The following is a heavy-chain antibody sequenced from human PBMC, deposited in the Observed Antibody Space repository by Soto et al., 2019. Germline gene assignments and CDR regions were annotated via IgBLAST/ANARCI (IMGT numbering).Heavy chain of an antibody. V-gene: IGHV3-23*01. Sequence: GGSLRLSCAASGFTFSSYAMSWVRQAPGKGLEWVSAISGSGGSTYYADSVKGRFTISRDNSKNTLYLQMNSLRAEDTAVYYCAKDLYVDPGYGMDVWGQGTTVTVSS. CDR3: AKDLYVDPGYGMDV. CDR1: GFTFSSYA. J-gene: IGHJ6*02. CDR2: ISGSGGST. D-gene: IGHD5-12*01.